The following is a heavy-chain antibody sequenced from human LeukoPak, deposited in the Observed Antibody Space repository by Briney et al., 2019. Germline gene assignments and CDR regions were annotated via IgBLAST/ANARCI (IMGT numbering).Heavy chain of an antibody. CDR3: ARAYSSSRTPFDP. CDR1: GYSFTSYW. CDR2: IYPGDSDT. J-gene: IGHJ5*02. D-gene: IGHD6-13*01. Sequence: GESLKISCKGSGYSFTSYWIGWGRQMPGKGLEWMGIIYPGDSDTRYSPSLQGQVTISADKSISTAYLQWSSLTASDTAMYYCARAYSSSRTPFDPWGQGTLVTVSS. V-gene: IGHV5-51*01.